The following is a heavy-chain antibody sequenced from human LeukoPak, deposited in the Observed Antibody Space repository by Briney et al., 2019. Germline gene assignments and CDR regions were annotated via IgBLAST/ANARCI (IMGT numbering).Heavy chain of an antibody. CDR3: AISPSSLGYSYGGY. V-gene: IGHV3-23*01. Sequence: GGSLRLSCAASGFTFSNYGMSWVRQAPGKGLEWVSAISGSGGSTYYADSVKGRFTISRDNSKNTLYLQMNSLRAEDTAVYYCAISPSSLGYSYGGYWGQGTLVTVSS. CDR1: GFTFSNYG. J-gene: IGHJ4*02. D-gene: IGHD5-18*01. CDR2: ISGSGGST.